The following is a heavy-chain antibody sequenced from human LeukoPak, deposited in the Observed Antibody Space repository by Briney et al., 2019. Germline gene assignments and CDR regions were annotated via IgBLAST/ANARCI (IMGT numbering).Heavy chain of an antibody. V-gene: IGHV4-59*12. D-gene: IGHD3-3*01. J-gene: IGHJ4*02. Sequence: PSETLSLTCTVSGGSIRSYYWSWIRQPPGKGLEWVGYIYDSGSTSYNPSLKSRVTISVDTSKNQFSLKVTSVTAADTAVYYCASMVFWSGYRYWGRGTLVTVSS. CDR3: ASMVFWSGYRY. CDR1: GGSIRSYY. CDR2: IYDSGST.